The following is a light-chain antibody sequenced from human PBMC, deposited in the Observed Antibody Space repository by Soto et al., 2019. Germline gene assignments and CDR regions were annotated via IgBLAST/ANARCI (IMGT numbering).Light chain of an antibody. Sequence: EMVMTQSPATLSVSPGERVTLSCRASESVHRNLAWYQQKPGQGPSLLIYYASTRATGVPNRFTGSGSATEFTLTISSLQSEDFGVYHCQHYSNRPPTFGPGTKVEIK. CDR3: QHYSNRPPT. J-gene: IGKJ3*01. CDR2: YAS. V-gene: IGKV3-15*01. CDR1: ESVHRN.